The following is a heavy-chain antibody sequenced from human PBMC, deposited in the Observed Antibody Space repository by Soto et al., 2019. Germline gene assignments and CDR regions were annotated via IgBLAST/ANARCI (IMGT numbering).Heavy chain of an antibody. J-gene: IGHJ4*02. Sequence: SETLSLTCTVSGGSISSSSYYWGWIRQPPGKGLEWIGSIYYSGSTYYNPSLKSRVTISVDTSKNQFSLKLSSVTAADTAVYYCARFCSSTSFGDRVRDYWGQGTLVTVSS. V-gene: IGHV4-39*01. D-gene: IGHD2-2*01. CDR2: IYYSGST. CDR1: GGSISSSSYY. CDR3: ARFCSSTSFGDRVRDY.